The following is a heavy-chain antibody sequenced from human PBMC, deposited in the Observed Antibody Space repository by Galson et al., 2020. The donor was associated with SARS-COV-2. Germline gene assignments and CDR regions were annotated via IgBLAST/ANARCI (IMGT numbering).Heavy chain of an antibody. CDR3: ARESRWDLYFDH. CDR1: GGSISSGSYY. J-gene: IGHJ4*02. CDR2: IYTGVNT. V-gene: IGHV4-61*09. D-gene: IGHD1-26*01. Sequence: SQTLSLTCSVSGGSISSGSYYWIWIRQPAGRGLEWIGHIYTGVNTNYNPSLKSRVTISVDTSKNQFSLKLSSVTAADTAVYYCARESRWDLYFDHWGQGTLVTVSS.